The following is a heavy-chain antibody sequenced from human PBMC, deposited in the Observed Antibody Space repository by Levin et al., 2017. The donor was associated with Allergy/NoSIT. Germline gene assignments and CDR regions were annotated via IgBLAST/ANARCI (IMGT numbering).Heavy chain of an antibody. J-gene: IGHJ4*02. V-gene: IGHV4-39*01. CDR2: IYYSGST. D-gene: IGHD6-6*01. Sequence: SQTLSLTCTVSGGSISSSSYYWGWIRQPPGKGLEWIGSIYYSGSTYYNPSLKSRVTISVDTSKNQFSLKLSSVTAADTAVYYCARQGWGSSNYWGQGTLVTVSS. CDR1: GGSISSSSYY. CDR3: ARQGWGSSNY.